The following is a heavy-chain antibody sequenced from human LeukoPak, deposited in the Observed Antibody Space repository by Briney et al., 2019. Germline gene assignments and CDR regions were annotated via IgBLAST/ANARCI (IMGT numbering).Heavy chain of an antibody. CDR2: IYSGGST. CDR1: GFTVSSNY. CDR3: AREPRYFVAAAGSRPRDY. V-gene: IGHV3-53*01. J-gene: IGHJ4*02. Sequence: PGGSLRLSCAASGFTVSSNYMSWVRQAPGKGLEWVSVIYSGGSTYYADSVKGRFTISRDNSKNTLYLQMNSLRAEDTAVYYCAREPRYFVAAAGSRPRDYWGQGTLVTVSS. D-gene: IGHD6-13*01.